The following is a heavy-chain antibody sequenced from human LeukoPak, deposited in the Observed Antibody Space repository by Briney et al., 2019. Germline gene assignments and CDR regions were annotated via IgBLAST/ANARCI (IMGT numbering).Heavy chain of an antibody. J-gene: IGHJ5*02. Sequence: GGSLRLSCAASGFTFSSYGIHWVRQAPGKGLEWVSYISSSGSTIYYADSVKGRFTISRDNAKNSLYLQMNSLRAEDTAVYYCARVYCGGDCYSPSAFDPWGQGTLVTVSS. CDR2: ISSSGSTI. CDR1: GFTFSSYG. D-gene: IGHD2-21*02. CDR3: ARVYCGGDCYSPSAFDP. V-gene: IGHV3-48*03.